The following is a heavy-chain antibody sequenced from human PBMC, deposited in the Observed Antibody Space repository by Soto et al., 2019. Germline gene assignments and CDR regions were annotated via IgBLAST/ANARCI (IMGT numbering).Heavy chain of an antibody. V-gene: IGHV3-11*01. CDR3: ARYYDFWRAGYYYMDV. J-gene: IGHJ6*03. D-gene: IGHD3-3*01. Sequence: GGSLRLSCAASGFTFSDYYMSWIRQAPGKGLEWVSYISSSGSTIYYADSVKGRFTISRDNAKNSLYLQMNSLRAEDTAVYYCARYYDFWRAGYYYMDVWGKGTTVTVS. CDR1: GFTFSDYY. CDR2: ISSSGSTI.